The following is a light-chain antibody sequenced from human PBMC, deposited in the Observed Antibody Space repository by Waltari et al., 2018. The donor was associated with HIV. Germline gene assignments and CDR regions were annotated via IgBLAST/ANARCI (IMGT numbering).Light chain of an antibody. V-gene: IGKV3-11*01. CDR1: QSVRRY. CDR2: ESS. CDR3: QHRANWPELA. J-gene: IGKJ4*01. Sequence: TQSPATLSLSPGERATLSCRASQSVRRYLAWYQQKPGQAPRLLIFESSNRATGIPARFSGSGSGTDFTLTISNLEPDDFAVYFCQHRANWPELAFGGGTTV.